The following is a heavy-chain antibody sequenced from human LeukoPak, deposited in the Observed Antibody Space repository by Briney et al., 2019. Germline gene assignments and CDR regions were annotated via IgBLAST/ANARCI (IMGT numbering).Heavy chain of an antibody. CDR3: ARQAVAGPFDY. CDR1: GYSFTIYW. D-gene: IGHD6-19*01. CDR2: IYPGDSDT. Sequence: GESLKISCKGSGYSFTIYWIGWVRQMPGKGLGWMGIIYPGDSDTKYSPSFQGQVTISADKSINTAYLQWSSLKASDTAMYYCARQAVAGPFDYWGQGTLVTVSS. V-gene: IGHV5-51*01. J-gene: IGHJ4*02.